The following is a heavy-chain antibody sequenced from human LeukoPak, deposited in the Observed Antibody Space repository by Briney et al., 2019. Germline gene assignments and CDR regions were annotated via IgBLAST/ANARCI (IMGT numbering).Heavy chain of an antibody. Sequence: TGGSLRLSCTASGFTFSDYGMHWVRQAPGKGLEWVAIIWYDGYNKYYADSVRGRFTISRDNSKNTVYVQMNNLRAEDTAVYYCAIDRDRAEFYFDYWGRGTLVTVSS. V-gene: IGHV3-33*01. J-gene: IGHJ4*02. CDR3: AIDRDRAEFYFDY. CDR2: IWYDGYNK. D-gene: IGHD1-14*01. CDR1: GFTFSDYG.